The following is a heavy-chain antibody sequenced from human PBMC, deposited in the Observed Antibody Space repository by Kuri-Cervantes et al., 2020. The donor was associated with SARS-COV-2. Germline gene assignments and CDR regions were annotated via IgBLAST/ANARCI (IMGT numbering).Heavy chain of an antibody. J-gene: IGHJ5*02. CDR1: GFTLINYG. Sequence: ASVKVSCKASGFTLINYGISWVRQAPGQGLEWMGWINGYNGNTKYAQNLQGRVTMTTDTSTSTAYMELRSLRSDDTAVYYCARGHTSSSWDNWFDPWGQGTLVTVSS. D-gene: IGHD6-13*01. CDR2: INGYNGNT. V-gene: IGHV1-18*01. CDR3: ARGHTSSSWDNWFDP.